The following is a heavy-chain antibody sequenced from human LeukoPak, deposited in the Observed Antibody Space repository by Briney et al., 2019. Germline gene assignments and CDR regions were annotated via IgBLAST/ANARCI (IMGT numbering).Heavy chain of an antibody. D-gene: IGHD6-13*01. CDR1: GYTFTGYY. Sequence: ASVKVSCKASGYTFTGYYMHWVRQAPGQGLEWMGWINPNSGGTNYAQKFQGRVTLTRDTSTSTAYMYLSGLTSDDTAVYYCARSPLYSSAWFVWLDPWGQGALVTVSS. J-gene: IGHJ5*02. CDR2: INPNSGGT. CDR3: ARSPLYSSAWFVWLDP. V-gene: IGHV1-2*02.